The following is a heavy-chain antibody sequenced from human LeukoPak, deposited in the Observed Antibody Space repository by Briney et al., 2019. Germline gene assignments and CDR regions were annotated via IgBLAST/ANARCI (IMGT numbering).Heavy chain of an antibody. CDR1: GGSISSGDYC. J-gene: IGHJ4*02. D-gene: IGHD3-3*01. V-gene: IGHV4-30-4*01. CDR2: IYYSGST. CDR3: ARERVEDDFWSGYYLDY. Sequence: SETLSLTCTVSGGSISSGDYCWSWIRQPPGKGLEWIGYIYYSGSTYYSPSLKSRVTISVDTSKNQFSLKLSSVTAADTAVYYCARERVEDDFWSGYYLDYWGQGTLVTASS.